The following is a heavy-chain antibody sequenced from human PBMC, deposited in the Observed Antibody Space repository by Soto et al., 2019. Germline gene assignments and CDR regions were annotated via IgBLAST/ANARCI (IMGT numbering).Heavy chain of an antibody. CDR2: ISSSSSTI. V-gene: IGHV3-48*02. J-gene: IGHJ2*01. CDR3: ARSSSGFYWYFDL. D-gene: IGHD6-19*01. CDR1: GFTFSSYS. Sequence: EVQLVESGGGLVQPGGSLRLSCAASGFTFSSYSMNWVRQAPGKGLAWVSYISSSSSTIYYADSVKGRFTISRDNAKNSLYLQMNSLRDEDTAVYYCARSSSGFYWYFDLWGRGTLVTVSS.